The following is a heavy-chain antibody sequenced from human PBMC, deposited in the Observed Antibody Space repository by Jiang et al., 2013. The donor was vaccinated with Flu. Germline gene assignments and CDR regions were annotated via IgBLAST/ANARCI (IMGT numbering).Heavy chain of an antibody. CDR3: ARGLNYYGSGSAV. J-gene: IGHJ4*02. V-gene: IGHV4-59*01. Sequence: SGSGLVKPSETLSLTCTVSGGSISSYYWSWIRQPPGKGLEWIGYIYYSGSTNYNPSLKSRVTISVDTSKNQFSLKLSSVTAADTAVYYCARGLNYYGSGSAVWGQGTLVTVSS. D-gene: IGHD3-10*01. CDR1: GGSISSYY. CDR2: IYYSGST.